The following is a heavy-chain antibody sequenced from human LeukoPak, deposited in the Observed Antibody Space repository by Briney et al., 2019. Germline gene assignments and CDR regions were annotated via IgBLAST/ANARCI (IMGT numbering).Heavy chain of an antibody. D-gene: IGHD4-17*01. CDR3: ARSPQPDYANAQ. CDR2: ISSSGGTM. CDR1: GFTVSSFE. V-gene: IGHV3-48*03. J-gene: IGHJ4*02. Sequence: GGSLRLSCEASGFTVSSFEINWVRQAPGKGLEWVSYISSSGGTMDYADSVKGRFTVSRDNGKKSVYLQLNSLRAEDPGVYFCARSPQPDYANAQWGKGTLVIVSS.